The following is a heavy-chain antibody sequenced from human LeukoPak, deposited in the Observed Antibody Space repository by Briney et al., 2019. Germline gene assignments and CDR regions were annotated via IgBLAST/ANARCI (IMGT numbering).Heavy chain of an antibody. V-gene: IGHV3-7*01. D-gene: IGHD6-13*01. CDR1: GFSFSSYW. CDR2: IKHDGSEK. CDR3: ARVGAAEGTLEDY. J-gene: IGHJ4*02. Sequence: GGSLRLSCAASGFSFSSYWMSWVRQPPGKGLEWVANIKHDGSEKYYVDSVKGRFTISRDNAKNSLYLQMNSLRTEDTAMYYCARVGAAEGTLEDYWGQGTLVTVSS.